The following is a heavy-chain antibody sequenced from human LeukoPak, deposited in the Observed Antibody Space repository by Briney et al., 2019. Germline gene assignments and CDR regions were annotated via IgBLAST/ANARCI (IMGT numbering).Heavy chain of an antibody. Sequence: GGSLRLSCAASGFTFSDYWMTWVRQAPGKGLEWLAHIKQDGSERYYGDSVKGRFTISRDNANNLVHLQMNSLGAEDTAVYYCAKDRVDTAMTRYFDYWGQGTLVTVSS. V-gene: IGHV3-7*01. J-gene: IGHJ4*02. D-gene: IGHD5-18*01. CDR2: IKQDGSER. CDR3: AKDRVDTAMTRYFDY. CDR1: GFTFSDYW.